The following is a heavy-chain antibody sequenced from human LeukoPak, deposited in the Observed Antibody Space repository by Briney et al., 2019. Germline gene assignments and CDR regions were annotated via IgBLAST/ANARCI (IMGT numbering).Heavy chain of an antibody. CDR1: GGSISSGGYY. CDR3: AXAVTAXXXXYFDY. V-gene: IGHV4-31*03. CDR2: IYYSGST. J-gene: IGHJ4*02. Sequence: SETLSLTCTVSGGSISSGGYYWSWIRQHPGKGLEWIGYIYYSGSTYYNPSLKSRVTISVDTSKNQFSLKLSSVTAADTAVYYCAXAVTAXXXXYFDYWGQGXLVTVS. D-gene: IGHD2-21*02.